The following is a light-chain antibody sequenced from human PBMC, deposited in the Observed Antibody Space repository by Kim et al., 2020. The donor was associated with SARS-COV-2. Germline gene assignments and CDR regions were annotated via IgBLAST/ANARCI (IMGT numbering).Light chain of an antibody. CDR3: QEYNSAPIT. Sequence: ASVGDRVTITCRASQGITNYLAWYQQKPGKVPKLLIYAASTLHSGVPSRFSGSGSGTDFTLTISSLQPEDVATYYCQEYNSAPITFGQGTRLEIK. V-gene: IGKV1-27*01. J-gene: IGKJ5*01. CDR2: AAS. CDR1: QGITNY.